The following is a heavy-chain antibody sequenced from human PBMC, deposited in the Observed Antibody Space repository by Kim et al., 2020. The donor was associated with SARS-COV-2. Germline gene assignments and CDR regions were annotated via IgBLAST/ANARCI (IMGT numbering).Heavy chain of an antibody. CDR1: GGSVSSGSYY. CDR3: ARGGYSSGWYDY. J-gene: IGHJ4*02. CDR2: IYYSGST. Sequence: SETLSLTCTVSGGSVSSGSYYWSWIQQPPGKGPEWIGYIYYSGSTNYNPSLKSRVTISVDTSKNQFSLKLRSVTAADTAVYFCARGGYSSGWYDYWGQGT. V-gene: IGHV4-61*01. D-gene: IGHD6-19*01.